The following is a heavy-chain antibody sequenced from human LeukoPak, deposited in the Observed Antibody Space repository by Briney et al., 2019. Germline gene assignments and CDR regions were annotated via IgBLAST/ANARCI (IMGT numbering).Heavy chain of an antibody. CDR3: ARLGYCSGGRCLNDY. D-gene: IGHD2-15*01. V-gene: IGHV4-59*08. J-gene: IGHJ4*02. CDR1: GGAISGYY. CDR2: IHYSGST. Sequence: SETLSLTCTVSGGAISGYYWNWIRQPPGKGLEWIGHIHYSGSTNYDPSLKSRVTISVDTSKNQFSLKLSSVTAADTAVYYCARLGYCSGGRCLNDYWGQGTLVTVSS.